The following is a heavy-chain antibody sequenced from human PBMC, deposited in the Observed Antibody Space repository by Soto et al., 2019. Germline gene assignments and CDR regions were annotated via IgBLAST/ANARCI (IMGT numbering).Heavy chain of an antibody. D-gene: IGHD3-3*01. CDR1: GLSLSTSGMN. Sequence: SGPTLVNPTRPLTLTCTFSGLSLSTSGMNVGWIRQPPGKALEWLGLIFWDDTKHYSPSLKSRLTITKDTSKNQVVLTLTNMDPMDTANYYCAHSKTWRFGYWGQGTLFT. J-gene: IGHJ4*02. V-gene: IGHV2-5*02. CDR3: AHSKTWRFGY. CDR2: IFWDDTK.